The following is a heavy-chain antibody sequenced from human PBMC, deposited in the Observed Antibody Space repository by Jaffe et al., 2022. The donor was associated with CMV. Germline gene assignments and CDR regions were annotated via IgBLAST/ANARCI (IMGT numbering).Heavy chain of an antibody. V-gene: IGHV4-39*01. Sequence: QLQLQESGPGLVKPSETLSLTCTVSGGSISSSSYYWGWIRQPPGKGLEWIGSIYYSGSTYYNPSLKSRVTISVDTSKNQFSLKLSSVTAADTAVYYCARRPSVGGYYPRTYYYYMDVWGKGTTVTVSS. CDR2: IYYSGST. CDR3: ARRPSVGGYYPRTYYYYMDV. J-gene: IGHJ6*03. D-gene: IGHD3-3*01. CDR1: GGSISSSSYY.